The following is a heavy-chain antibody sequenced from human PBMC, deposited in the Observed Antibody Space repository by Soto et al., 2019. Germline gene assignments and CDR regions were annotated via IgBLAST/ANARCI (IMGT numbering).Heavy chain of an antibody. CDR3: AREKRGYSYGGFAY. Sequence: SVKVSCKASGGTFSSYAISWVRQAPGQGLEWMGGIIPIFGTANYAQKFQGRVTITADESTSTAYMELSSLRSEDTAVYYCAREKRGYSYGGFAYWGQGTLVTVSS. J-gene: IGHJ4*02. D-gene: IGHD5-18*01. CDR2: IIPIFGTA. CDR1: GGTFSSYA. V-gene: IGHV1-69*13.